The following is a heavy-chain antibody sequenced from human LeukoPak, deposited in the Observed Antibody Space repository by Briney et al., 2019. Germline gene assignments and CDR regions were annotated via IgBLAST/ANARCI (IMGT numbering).Heavy chain of an antibody. CDR1: GFSFSSSW. D-gene: IGHD3-16*01. J-gene: IGHJ6*02. V-gene: IGHV3-74*01. CDR3: ARDFGPYGMDV. CDR2: INSDGSTT. Sequence: GGSQRLSCAASGFSFSSSWMHWVRQAPGTGLVWVSRINSDGSTTNYADSVKGRFTISRDNAMSTLYLQMNSLRAEDTAVYYCARDFGPYGMDVWGQGTTVTVSS.